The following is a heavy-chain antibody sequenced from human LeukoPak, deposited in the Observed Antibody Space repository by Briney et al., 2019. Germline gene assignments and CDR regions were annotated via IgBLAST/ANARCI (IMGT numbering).Heavy chain of an antibody. CDR3: ARQGIYCSDVVCYFDN. CDR1: GGSISTSSSYY. J-gene: IGHJ4*02. D-gene: IGHD2-8*01. Sequence: PSKTLSLTCTVSGGSISTSSSYYWGWIRQPPGKGLEWIGTIYYDGSTYYNPSLKSRVTIFVDTSKNQFSLKLSSVTAADTAVYYCARQGIYCSDVVCYFDNCGQGTLVTVSS. V-gene: IGHV4-39*01. CDR2: IYYDGST.